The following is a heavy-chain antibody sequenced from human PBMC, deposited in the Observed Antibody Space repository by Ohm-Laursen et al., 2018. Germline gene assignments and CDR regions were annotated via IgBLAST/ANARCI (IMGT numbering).Heavy chain of an antibody. D-gene: IGHD3-10*01. Sequence: ATVKISCKASGYSFTGYYTHWVRQAPGQGLEWVGRISSQIGNTNYAQRPQGRVTMTTDTPTSTAYMELRSLTSDDTAVYYCARDRGDLGYWGQGTLVIVSS. V-gene: IGHV1-18*04. CDR1: GYSFTGYY. J-gene: IGHJ4*02. CDR2: ISSQIGNT. CDR3: ARDRGDLGY.